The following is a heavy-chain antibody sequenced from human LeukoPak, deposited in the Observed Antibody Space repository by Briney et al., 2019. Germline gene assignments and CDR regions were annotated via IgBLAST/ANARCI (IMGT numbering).Heavy chain of an antibody. CDR3: AREPHYDLLTGYALGYLDL. V-gene: IGHV1-2*02. CDR1: GYTFTGYY. Sequence: ASVQVSCKASGYTFTGYYMHWVRQAPGQGLEWMGWINSNSGDTNYAQKFQGRVTMTRDTSISTAYMELSRLRSGDTAVYYCAREPHYDLLTGYALGYLDLWGRGTLLTVSS. J-gene: IGHJ2*01. CDR2: INSNSGDT. D-gene: IGHD3-9*01.